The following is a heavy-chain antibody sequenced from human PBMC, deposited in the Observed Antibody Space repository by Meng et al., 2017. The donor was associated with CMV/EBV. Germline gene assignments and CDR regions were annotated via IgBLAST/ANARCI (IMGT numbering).Heavy chain of an antibody. CDR1: GGSISSGDYY. CDR3: ARDNRRGGVDY. D-gene: IGHD2-8*02. CDR2: IYYSGST. Sequence: QVPLQESGQGLVKPSQPLSLTCTVSGGSISSGDYYWSWIRQPPGKGLEWIGYIYYSGSTYYNPSLKSRVTISVDTSKNQFSLKLSSVTAADTAVYYCARDNRRGGVDYWGQGTLVTVSS. V-gene: IGHV4-30-4*08. J-gene: IGHJ4*02.